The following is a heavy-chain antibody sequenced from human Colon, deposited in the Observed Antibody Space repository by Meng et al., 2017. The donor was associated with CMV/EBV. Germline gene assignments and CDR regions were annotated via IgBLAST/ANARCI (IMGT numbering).Heavy chain of an antibody. CDR3: ARTLFVWGRLDGHYYGMDV. J-gene: IGHJ6*02. D-gene: IGHD1-1*01. CDR1: GGSFGDYY. V-gene: IGHV4-34*01. CDR2: IGHSGRA. Sequence: GSLRLSCGVAGGSFGDYYWTWVRQSPGKGLEWIGEIGHSGRASYNPSLKSRVSISLDTSKRQFSLKLSPVTAADTGIYYCARTLFVWGRLDGHYYGMDVWGQGTTVTVSS.